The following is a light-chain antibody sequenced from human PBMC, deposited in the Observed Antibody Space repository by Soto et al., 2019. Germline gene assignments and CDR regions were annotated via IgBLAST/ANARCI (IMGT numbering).Light chain of an antibody. Sequence: EVVLTQSPGTLSLSPGERATLSCRASQNVNSNLAWYQQKPGQAPRLLIYGASTRATGIPARFSGSGSGTDFTLTISRLEPEDFAVYYCQQYSSSPLTFGGGSKVDIK. CDR3: QQYSSSPLT. J-gene: IGKJ4*01. CDR2: GAS. CDR1: QNVNSN. V-gene: IGKV3-20*01.